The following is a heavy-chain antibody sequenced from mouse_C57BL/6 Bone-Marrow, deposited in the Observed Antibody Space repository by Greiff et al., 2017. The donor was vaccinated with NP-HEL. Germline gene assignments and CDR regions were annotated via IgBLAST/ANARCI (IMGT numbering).Heavy chain of an antibody. D-gene: IGHD2-1*01. CDR1: GFTFSSYA. Sequence: EVKLMESGGGLVKPGGSLKLSCAASGFTFSSYAMSWVRQTPEKRLEWVATISDGGSYTYYPDNVKGRFTISRDNAKNNLYLQMSHLKSEDTAMYYCARGLGNYSLIDYWGQGTTLTVSS. V-gene: IGHV5-4*03. J-gene: IGHJ2*01. CDR3: ARGLGNYSLIDY. CDR2: ISDGGSYT.